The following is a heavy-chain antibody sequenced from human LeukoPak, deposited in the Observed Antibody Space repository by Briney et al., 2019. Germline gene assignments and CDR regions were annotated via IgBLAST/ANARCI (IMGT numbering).Heavy chain of an antibody. Sequence: GGSLRLSCAASGFTFSNAWMSWVRQAPGKGLEWVGRIKSKTDGGTTDYAAPVKGRFTISRDDSKNTLYLQMNSLKTEDTAVYYCTTGDSSVRRSAFDIWGQGTMVTVSS. CDR3: TTGDSSVRRSAFDI. J-gene: IGHJ3*02. CDR1: GFTFSNAW. CDR2: IKSKTDGGTT. V-gene: IGHV3-15*01. D-gene: IGHD3-22*01.